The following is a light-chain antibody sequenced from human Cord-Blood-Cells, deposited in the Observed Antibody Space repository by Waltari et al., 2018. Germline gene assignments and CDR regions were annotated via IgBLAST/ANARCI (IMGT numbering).Light chain of an antibody. J-gene: IGKJ4*01. CDR2: DAS. V-gene: IGKV3-11*01. Sequence: PASVSGSPGQSITISCTGTSSDVGGYNYVSWYQQKPGQAPRLLIYDASNRATGIPARFSGSGSGTDFTLTISSLEPEDFAVYYCQQRSNWPPLTFGGGTKVEIK. CDR3: QQRSNWPPLT. CDR1: DVGGYNY.